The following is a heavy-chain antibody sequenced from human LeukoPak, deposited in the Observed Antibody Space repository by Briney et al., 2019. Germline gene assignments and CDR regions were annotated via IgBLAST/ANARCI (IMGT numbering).Heavy chain of an antibody. CDR3: ARDTGVRYFDWLPLDY. D-gene: IGHD3-9*01. Sequence: RGSLRLSCAASGFTFSSYSMNWVRQAPGKGLEWVSSISSSSYIYYADSVKGRFTISRDNAKNSLYLQMNSLRAEDTAVYYCARDTGVRYFDWLPLDYWGQGTLVTVSS. J-gene: IGHJ4*02. CDR2: ISSSSYI. V-gene: IGHV3-21*01. CDR1: GFTFSSYS.